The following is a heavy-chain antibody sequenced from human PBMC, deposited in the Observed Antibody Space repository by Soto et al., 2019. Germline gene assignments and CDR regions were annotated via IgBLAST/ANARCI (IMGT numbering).Heavy chain of an antibody. Sequence: QITLKESGPTRVKPTQTLALTCTFSGFSLSTSGVGVGWIRQSPGKAPEWLALIYWDDDKRYSPSLKTRLTNTKEPTNNQVVLIVTNMDPVDTATYYYAHRLAGGRGWNPGTFDVWGQGTLVTVSS. CDR1: GFSLSTSGVG. V-gene: IGHV2-5*02. D-gene: IGHD6-19*01. CDR3: AHRLAGGRGWNPGTFDV. J-gene: IGHJ3*01. CDR2: IYWDDDK.